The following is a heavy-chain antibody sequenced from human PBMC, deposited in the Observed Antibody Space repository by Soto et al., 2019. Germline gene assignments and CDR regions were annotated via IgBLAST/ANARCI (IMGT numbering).Heavy chain of an antibody. Sequence: GGSLRLSCAASGLSFDRYTMHWVRQAPGKGLEWVSLTDWDGGSTYYADSVKGRFTISRDNSKNSLYLQMNSLRTEDTAFSYSTNHTAASDRFSRDYLGKG. CDR3: TNHTAASDRFSRDY. D-gene: IGHD2-15*01. J-gene: IGHJ4*02. CDR2: TDWDGGST. CDR1: GLSFDRYT. V-gene: IGHV3-43*01.